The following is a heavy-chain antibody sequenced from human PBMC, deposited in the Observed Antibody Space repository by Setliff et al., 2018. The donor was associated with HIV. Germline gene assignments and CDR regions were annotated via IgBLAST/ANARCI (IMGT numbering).Heavy chain of an antibody. CDR3: ARRASTAEVFDY. V-gene: IGHV1-18*01. J-gene: IGHJ4*02. CDR2: ISAYNGDT. Sequence: ASVKVSCKSSGYTFTSYGISWVRQAPGQGLEWVGWISAYNGDTSYSESLQGRVTFTSDTSANTAYMELRSLGSDDTAVYFCARRASTAEVFDYWGQGTLVTVSS. CDR1: GYTFTSYG. D-gene: IGHD1-1*01.